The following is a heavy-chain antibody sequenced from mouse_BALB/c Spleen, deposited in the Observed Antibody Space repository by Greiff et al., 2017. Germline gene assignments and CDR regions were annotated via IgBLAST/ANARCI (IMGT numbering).Heavy chain of an antibody. V-gene: IGHV2-9*02. CDR3: ARGGLLQFAY. D-gene: IGHD2-3*01. Sequence: VKLQESGPGLVAPSQSLSITCTVSGFSLTSYGVHWVRQPPGKGLEWLGVIWAGGSTNYNSALMSRLSISKDNSKSQVFLKMNSLQTDDTAMYYCARGGLLQFAYWGQGTLVTVSA. CDR2: IWAGGST. CDR1: GFSLTSYG. J-gene: IGHJ3*01.